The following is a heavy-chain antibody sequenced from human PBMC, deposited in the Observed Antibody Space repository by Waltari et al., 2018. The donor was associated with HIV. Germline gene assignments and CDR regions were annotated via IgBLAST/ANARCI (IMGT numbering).Heavy chain of an antibody. CDR1: GYTFTGYY. CDR2: INPTSGGT. Sequence: QVQLVQSGAEVKKPGASVKVSCKASGYTFTGYYMHWVRQAPGQGLEWMGWINPTSGGTNYAQKFHGRVTMTRDTSISTAYMELSRLRSDDTAVYYCARAAAGGNWFDPWGQGTLVTVSS. J-gene: IGHJ5*02. CDR3: ARAAAGGNWFDP. V-gene: IGHV1-2*02. D-gene: IGHD1-26*01.